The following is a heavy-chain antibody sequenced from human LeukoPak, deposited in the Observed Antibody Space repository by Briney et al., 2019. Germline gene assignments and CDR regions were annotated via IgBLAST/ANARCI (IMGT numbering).Heavy chain of an antibody. CDR1: GYTFTSYD. V-gene: IGHV1-69*05. CDR2: IIPIFGTA. D-gene: IGHD3-22*01. CDR3: ASRATTDYYDSSGYYYV. J-gene: IGHJ4*02. Sequence: SVKVSCKASGYTFTSYDINWVRQATGQGLEWMGGIIPIFGTANYAQKFQGRVTITTDESTSTAYMELSSLRSEDTAVYYCASRATTDYYDSSGYYYVWGQGTLVTVSS.